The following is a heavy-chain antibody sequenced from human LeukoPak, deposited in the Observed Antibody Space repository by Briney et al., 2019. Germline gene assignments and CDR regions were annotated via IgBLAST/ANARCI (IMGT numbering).Heavy chain of an antibody. CDR2: INPDSGGT. V-gene: IGHV1-2*06. J-gene: IGHJ4*02. CDR3: ARYSGYDGIDF. CDR1: GYTFTGNF. Sequence: GASVKVSCKASGYTFTGNFMHWVRQAPGQGLEWMGRINPDSGGTNYAQKFQGRVTMTRDTSISTAYMELSGLRSDDTAVYYCARYSGYDGIDFWGQGTLVTVSS. D-gene: IGHD5-12*01.